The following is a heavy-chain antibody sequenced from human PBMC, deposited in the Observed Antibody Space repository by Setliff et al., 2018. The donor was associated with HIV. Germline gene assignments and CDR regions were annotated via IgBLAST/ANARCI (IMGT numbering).Heavy chain of an antibody. J-gene: IGHJ4*02. D-gene: IGHD2-2*01. CDR2: MSYDGSNK. CDR3: ASGRYCSTTSCAEFDY. CDR1: GFTFDDYA. V-gene: IGHV3-30*04. Sequence: SLRLSCAAFGFTFDDYAMHWVRQAPGKGLEWVAVMSYDGSNKYYADSVKGRFTISRDNSNNTLSLQMNSLRAEDTAVYYCASGRYCSTTSCAEFDYWGQGALVTVSS.